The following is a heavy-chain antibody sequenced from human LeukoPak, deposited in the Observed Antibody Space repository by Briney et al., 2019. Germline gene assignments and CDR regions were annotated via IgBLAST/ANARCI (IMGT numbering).Heavy chain of an antibody. CDR2: IKSKTDGGTT. D-gene: IGHD3-22*01. V-gene: IGHV3-15*01. CDR3: TTDYYDSSGYYPFDY. Sequence: GVSLRLSCAASGFTFSNAWMCWVRQAPGKGLEWVGRIKSKTDGGTTDYAAPVKGRFTISRDDSKNTLYLQMNSLKTEDTAVYYCTTDYYDSSGYYPFDYWGQGTLVTVSS. J-gene: IGHJ4*02. CDR1: GFTFSNAW.